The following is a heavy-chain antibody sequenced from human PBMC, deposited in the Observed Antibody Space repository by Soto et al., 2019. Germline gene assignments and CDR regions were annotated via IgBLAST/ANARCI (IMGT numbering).Heavy chain of an antibody. D-gene: IGHD5-12*01. V-gene: IGHV1-69*13. CDR1: GGTFSSYA. CDR3: ASSGEMATIRTALSH. J-gene: IGHJ4*02. Sequence: ASVKVSCKASGGTFSSYAMSWVRHAPGQGLEWMGVIIHIFGTANYAQKFQGRVTIAADESTSTAYMELSSLRSEDTAVYYCASSGEMATIRTALSHWGQGTLVTVSS. CDR2: IIHIFGTA.